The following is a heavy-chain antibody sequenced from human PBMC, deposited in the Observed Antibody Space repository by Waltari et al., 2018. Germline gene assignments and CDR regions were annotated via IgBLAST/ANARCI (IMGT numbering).Heavy chain of an antibody. V-gene: IGHV4-34*04. CDR2: LNFGGTI. CDR1: GGSFSGYY. J-gene: IGHJ4*02. Sequence: QVQLQQWGAGLLKPSETLSLTCAVSGGSFSGYYWNWFRQPPGKGLEGIGELNFGGTINDNPSLEGRATISVDAPKKHLSLELTAVTASDTAVYYCARDHDYYASGDGDYWGQGILVTVSS. CDR3: ARDHDYYASGDGDY. D-gene: IGHD3-10*01.